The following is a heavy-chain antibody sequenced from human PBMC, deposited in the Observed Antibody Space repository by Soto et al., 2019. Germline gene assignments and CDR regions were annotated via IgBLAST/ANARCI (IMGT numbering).Heavy chain of an antibody. D-gene: IGHD1-1*01. CDR3: ASHDPGARFDP. Sequence: QVQLVQSGAEVKNPGASVKVSCKAPRYIFTAYFMHWVRQAPGQGLEWMGWINPNNGAPHYGLSFQGRVTMTRDTSISTAYMELSSLRSDDTAVYYCASHDPGARFDPWGQGTLVIVSS. CDR1: RYIFTAYF. CDR2: INPNNGAP. J-gene: IGHJ5*02. V-gene: IGHV1-2*02.